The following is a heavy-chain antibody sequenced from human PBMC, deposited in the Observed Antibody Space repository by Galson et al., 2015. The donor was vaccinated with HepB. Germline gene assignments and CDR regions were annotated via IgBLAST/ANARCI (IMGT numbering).Heavy chain of an antibody. CDR1: GYTLTNYA. D-gene: IGHD5-24*01. V-gene: IGHV1-3*01. J-gene: IGHJ5*02. CDR3: ARGLERNWFDP. Sequence: SVKVSCKASGYTLTNYALHWVRQAPGQRLEWMGWINGGNGNTKYSEKFQGRVTLSRDTSASTGYMELTGLTSEDTAVYYCARGLERNWFDPWGQGSLVTVSS. CDR2: INGGNGNT.